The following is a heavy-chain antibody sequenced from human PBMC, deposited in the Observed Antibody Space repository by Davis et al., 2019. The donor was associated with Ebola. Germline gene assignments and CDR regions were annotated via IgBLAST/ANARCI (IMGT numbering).Heavy chain of an antibody. D-gene: IGHD4-17*01. CDR2: IYESGST. CDR1: GGSFSGYF. J-gene: IGHJ4*02. V-gene: IGHV4-34*01. Sequence: SETLSLTCAVYGGSFSGYFWGWVRQPPGKGLEWIGNIYESGSTYYNPSLKSRVTISVDTSKNQFSLRLSSLTAADTAVYYCTGTTVTTSPFDFWGQGTLVTVSS. CDR3: TGTTVTTSPFDF.